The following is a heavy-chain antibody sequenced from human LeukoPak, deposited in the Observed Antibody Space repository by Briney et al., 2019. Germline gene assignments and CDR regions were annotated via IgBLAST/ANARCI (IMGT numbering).Heavy chain of an antibody. D-gene: IGHD3-10*01. CDR1: GYTFSDYY. Sequence: ASVKVSCKASGYTFSDYYMQWVRQAPGQGLEWMGIINPSEGSGGSTNYAQKLQGRVTMTTDTSTSTAYMELRSLRSDDTAVYCARDLHRVVVRGVPHYYYYMDVWGKGTTVTISS. CDR3: ARDLHRVVVRGVPHYYYYMDV. J-gene: IGHJ6*03. CDR2: INPSEGSGGST. V-gene: IGHV1-46*01.